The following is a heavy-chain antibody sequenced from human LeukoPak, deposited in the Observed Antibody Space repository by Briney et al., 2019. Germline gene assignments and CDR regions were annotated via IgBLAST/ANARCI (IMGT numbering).Heavy chain of an antibody. V-gene: IGHV4-34*01. D-gene: IGHD2-2*01. CDR2: TYYSGST. J-gene: IGHJ5*02. CDR1: GGSFSGYY. CDR3: ARRKVGRYNWFDP. Sequence: SETLSLTCTVYGGSFSGYYWGWIRQPPGKGLEWIGSTYYSGSTYYNPSLKSRVTISVDTSKNQFSLKLSSVTAADTAVYYCARRKVGRYNWFDPWGQGTLVTVSS.